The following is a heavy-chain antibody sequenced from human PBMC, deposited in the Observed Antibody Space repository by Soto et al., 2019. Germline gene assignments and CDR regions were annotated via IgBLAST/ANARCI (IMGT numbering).Heavy chain of an antibody. V-gene: IGHV1-18*01. J-gene: IGHJ5*02. CDR2: ISAYNGNA. CDR3: ARVKGSGYHNWFDP. Sequence: ASVKVSCKASGYTFTSYGISWVRQAPGQGLEWMGWISAYNGNANYAQKLQGRVTMTTDTSTSTAYMELRSLRSDDTAVYYCARVKGSGYHNWFDPWGQGTLVTVSS. D-gene: IGHD5-12*01. CDR1: GYTFTSYG.